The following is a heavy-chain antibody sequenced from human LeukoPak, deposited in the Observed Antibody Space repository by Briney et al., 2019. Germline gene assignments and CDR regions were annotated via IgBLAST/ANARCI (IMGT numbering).Heavy chain of an antibody. Sequence: PGGSLRLSCAASGFTFSTYAMSWVRLAPGKGLEWVSGISGSGGSTYYAGSVKGRFTSSRDNSNNTLYVQMNSLRVEDTAVYYCAESGGLSGSGRLAMDVWGQGTTVTVSS. CDR3: AESGGLSGSGRLAMDV. CDR1: GFTFSTYA. J-gene: IGHJ6*02. D-gene: IGHD3-10*01. CDR2: ISGSGGST. V-gene: IGHV3-23*01.